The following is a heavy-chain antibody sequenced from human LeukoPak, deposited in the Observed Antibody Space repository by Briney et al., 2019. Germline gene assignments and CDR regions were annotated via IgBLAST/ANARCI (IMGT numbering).Heavy chain of an antibody. CDR2: ISGSGGST. V-gene: IGHV3-23*01. J-gene: IGHJ5*02. Sequence: GGSLRLSCAASGFTFSSYAMSWVRQAPGKGLEWVSAISGSGGSTYCADSVKGRFTISRDNSKNTLYLQMNSLRAEDTAVYYCAKSGGRAIVVVPAATNWFDPWGQGTLVTVSS. D-gene: IGHD2-2*01. CDR1: GFTFSSYA. CDR3: AKSGGRAIVVVPAATNWFDP.